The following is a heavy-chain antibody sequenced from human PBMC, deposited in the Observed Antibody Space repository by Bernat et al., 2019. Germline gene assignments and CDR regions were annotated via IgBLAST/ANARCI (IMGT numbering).Heavy chain of an antibody. CDR3: ARGGHRWELLNYLDY. Sequence: QVQLQESGPGLVKPSETLSLTCTVSGGSISSYYWSWIRQPPGKGLEWIGYIYYSGSTHYNPSLKSRVTISVDTSKNQFSLKLSSVTAADTAVYYCARGGHRWELLNYLDYWGQGTLVTVSS. D-gene: IGHD1-26*01. J-gene: IGHJ4*02. CDR2: IYYSGST. CDR1: GGSISSYY. V-gene: IGHV4-59*01.